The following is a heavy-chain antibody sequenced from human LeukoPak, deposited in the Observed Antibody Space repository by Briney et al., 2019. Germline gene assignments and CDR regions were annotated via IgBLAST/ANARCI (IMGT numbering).Heavy chain of an antibody. CDR1: GGTFSSYA. V-gene: IGHV1-69*04. Sequence: RASVKVSCKASGGTFSSYAISWVRQAPGQGLEWMGRIIPILGIANYAQKFQGRVTITADKSTSTAYMELSSLRSEDTAVYYCARERDGYNLNWFDPWGQGTLVTVSS. D-gene: IGHD5-24*01. CDR2: IIPILGIA. J-gene: IGHJ5*02. CDR3: ARERDGYNLNWFDP.